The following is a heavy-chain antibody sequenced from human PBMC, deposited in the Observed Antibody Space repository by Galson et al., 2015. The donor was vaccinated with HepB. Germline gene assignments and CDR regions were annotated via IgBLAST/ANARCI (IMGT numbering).Heavy chain of an antibody. CDR3: ARGSSSGLFLTDY. CDR1: GFTSSSYS. CDR2: ISSSSSYI. D-gene: IGHD6-13*01. V-gene: IGHV3-21*01. Sequence: SLRLSCAASGFTSSSYSMNWVRQAPGKGLEWVSSISSSSSYIYYADSAKGRFTISRDNAKNSLYLQMNSLRAEDTAVYYCARGSSSGLFLTDYWGQGTLVTVSS. J-gene: IGHJ4*02.